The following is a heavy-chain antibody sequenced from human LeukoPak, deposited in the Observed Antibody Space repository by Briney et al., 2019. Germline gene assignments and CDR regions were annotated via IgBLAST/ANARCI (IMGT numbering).Heavy chain of an antibody. CDR1: GFTFSTYW. CDR2: ISGSGDNT. J-gene: IGHJ4*02. D-gene: IGHD6-6*01. Sequence: GGSLRLSCSASGFTFSTYWMSWVRQVPGKGLEWVSVISGSGDNTYYADSVKGRFTISRDNSKNMLYLQMNSLRAEDTAVYYCAKWKYSNSGIDDYWGQGTLVTVSS. V-gene: IGHV3-23*01. CDR3: AKWKYSNSGIDDY.